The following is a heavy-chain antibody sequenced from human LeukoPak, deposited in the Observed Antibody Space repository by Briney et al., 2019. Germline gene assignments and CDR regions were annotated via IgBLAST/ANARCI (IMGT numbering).Heavy chain of an antibody. D-gene: IGHD2-2*02. CDR1: GFTFDEYA. J-gene: IGHJ4*02. CDR3: TTSYWPAAIQFPTAMVDY. V-gene: IGHV3-9*01. CDR2: ISWNSGSI. Sequence: GRSLRLSCAASGFTFDEYAMHWVRQAPGKGLEWVSRISWNSGSIGYADSVKGRFTISRDNAKNSLYLQMNSLKAEDTAVYYCTTSYWPAAIQFPTAMVDYWGQGTLVTVSS.